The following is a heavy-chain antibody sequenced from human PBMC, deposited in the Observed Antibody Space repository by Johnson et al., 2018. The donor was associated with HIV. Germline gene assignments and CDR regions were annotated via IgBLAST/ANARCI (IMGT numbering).Heavy chain of an antibody. D-gene: IGHD1-26*01. J-gene: IGHJ3*02. CDR3: ARRWELHSNAFDI. Sequence: QVQLVESGGGLVKPGGSLRLSCAASGFTFSDYYMTWIRQAPGKGLEWVAVISYDGSNKYYADSVKGRFTISRDNSKNTLYLQMNNLRAEDTALYYCARRWELHSNAFDIWGQGTMVTVSS. V-gene: IGHV3-30-3*01. CDR1: GFTFSDYY. CDR2: ISYDGSNK.